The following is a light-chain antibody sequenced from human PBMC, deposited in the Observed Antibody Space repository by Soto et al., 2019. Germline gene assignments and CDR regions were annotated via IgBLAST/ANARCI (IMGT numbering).Light chain of an antibody. CDR3: QQYRT. CDR1: QSISSW. CDR2: DAS. V-gene: IGKV1-5*01. Sequence: GDRVTITCRASQSISSWLAWYQQKPGKAPKLLIYDASSLESGVPSRFSGSGSGTEFTLTLSSLQPDDFATYYCQQYRTFGQGTKVEIK. J-gene: IGKJ1*01.